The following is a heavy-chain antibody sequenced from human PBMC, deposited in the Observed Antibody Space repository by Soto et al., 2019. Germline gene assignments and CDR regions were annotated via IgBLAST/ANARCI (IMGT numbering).Heavy chain of an antibody. Sequence: QVPLVQSGAEVKKPGASVKVSCKASGYTFTSYGISWVRQAPGQGLEWMGWISAYNGNTNYAQKLQGRVTMTTDTSTSTAYMELRSLRSDDTAVYYCARDIYYQKIAVAGTGVDYWGQGTLVTVSS. V-gene: IGHV1-18*01. CDR3: ARDIYYQKIAVAGTGVDY. D-gene: IGHD6-19*01. J-gene: IGHJ4*02. CDR1: GYTFTSYG. CDR2: ISAYNGNT.